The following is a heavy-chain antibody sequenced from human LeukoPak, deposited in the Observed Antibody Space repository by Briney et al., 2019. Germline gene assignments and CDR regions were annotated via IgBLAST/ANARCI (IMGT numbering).Heavy chain of an antibody. D-gene: IGHD1-1*01. CDR3: ARSWAELEYYFDY. V-gene: IGHV3-53*01. J-gene: IGHJ4*02. CDR1: GFTVSSNY. CDR2: IYSGGST. Sequence: GGSLRPSCAASGFTVSSNYMSWVRQAPGKGLEWVSVIYSGGSTYYADSVKGRFTISRDNSKNTLYLQMNSLRAEDTAVYYCARSWAELEYYFDYWGQGTLVTVSS.